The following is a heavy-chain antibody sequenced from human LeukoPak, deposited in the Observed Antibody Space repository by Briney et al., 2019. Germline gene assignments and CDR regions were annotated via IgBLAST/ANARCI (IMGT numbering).Heavy chain of an antibody. J-gene: IGHJ4*02. V-gene: IGHV4-39*01. CDR2: VFYTGST. CDR1: GDSISSSSYY. D-gene: IGHD5-24*01. Sequence: PSETLSLTCTVSGDSISSSSYYWGWIRQPPGKGLEWIATVFYTGSTYYNPSLKSRITIFVDTSKNQFSLKLSSATAADTAVYYCMRHEEEDGYNAKPFDFWGQGTLVTVSS. CDR3: MRHEEEDGYNAKPFDF.